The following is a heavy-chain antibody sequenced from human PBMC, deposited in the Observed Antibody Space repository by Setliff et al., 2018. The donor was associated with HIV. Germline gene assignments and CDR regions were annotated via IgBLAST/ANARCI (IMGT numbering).Heavy chain of an antibody. CDR2: VFYSGST. D-gene: IGHD1-26*01. CDR1: GVTFSSNNYY. J-gene: IGHJ3*02. CDR3: ARDPGRYAFDS. V-gene: IGHV4-39*07. Sequence: SETLSLTCAVSGVTFSSNNYYWGWIRQPPGKGLEWIGTVFYSGSTSYSPPLKSRVTISVDTSKNQFSLKLKSVTAADTAVYYCARDPGRYAFDSWGQGTMVTVSS.